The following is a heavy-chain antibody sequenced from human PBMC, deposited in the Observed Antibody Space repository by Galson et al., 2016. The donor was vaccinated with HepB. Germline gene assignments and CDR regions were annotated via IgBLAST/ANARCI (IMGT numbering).Heavy chain of an antibody. CDR1: GFSFSTYD. D-gene: IGHD2/OR15-2a*01. V-gene: IGHV3-21*03. Sequence: SLRLSCAVSGFSFSTYDMIWARQAPGKGLEWVSTITRSRNIYYANSVKGRFTISRDNAKNSQYLRMNSLRAEDTAVYYCATDFSNWGQGTLVTVSS. CDR2: ITRSRNI. J-gene: IGHJ4*02. CDR3: ATDFSN.